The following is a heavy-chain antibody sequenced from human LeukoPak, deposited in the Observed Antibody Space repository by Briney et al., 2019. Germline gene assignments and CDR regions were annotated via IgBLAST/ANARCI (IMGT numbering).Heavy chain of an antibody. CDR3: AREDSQAGIVVVPAAMGAFDI. D-gene: IGHD2-2*01. Sequence: SQTLSLTCTVSGGSISSGGYYWSWIRQPPGKGLEWIGYIYHSGSTYYNPSLKSRVTISVDRSKNQFSLKLSSVTAADTAVYYCAREDSQAGIVVVPAAMGAFDIWGQGTMVTVSS. CDR2: IYHSGST. V-gene: IGHV4-30-2*01. J-gene: IGHJ3*02. CDR1: GGSISSGGYY.